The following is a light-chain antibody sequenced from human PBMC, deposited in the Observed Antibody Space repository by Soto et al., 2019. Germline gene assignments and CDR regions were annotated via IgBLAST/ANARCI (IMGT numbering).Light chain of an antibody. Sequence: QSALTQPASVAGSPGQSITIYCTGTSSDIGGHDDVSWYQQHPGKVPKLLLYGVTDRPSGVSDRFSGSKSGNVASLTISGLQAEDEADYFCCSYTSDLTPYVFGTGTKLTVL. CDR1: SSDIGGHDD. CDR2: GVT. V-gene: IGLV2-14*03. J-gene: IGLJ1*01. CDR3: CSYTSDLTPYV.